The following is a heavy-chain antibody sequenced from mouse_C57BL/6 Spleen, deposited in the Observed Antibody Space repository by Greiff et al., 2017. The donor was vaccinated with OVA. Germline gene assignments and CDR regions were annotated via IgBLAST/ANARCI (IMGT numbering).Heavy chain of an antibody. D-gene: IGHD1-1*01. CDR2: INPSSGYT. V-gene: IGHV1-4*01. CDR3: ARATTVVAGAMDY. J-gene: IGHJ4*01. CDR1: GYTFTSYT. Sequence: VQLQQSGAELARPGASVKMSCKASGYTFTSYTMHWVKQRPGQGLEWIGYINPSSGYTKYNQKFKDKATLTADKSSSTAYMQLSSLTSEDSAVYYCARATTVVAGAMDYWGQGTSVTVSS.